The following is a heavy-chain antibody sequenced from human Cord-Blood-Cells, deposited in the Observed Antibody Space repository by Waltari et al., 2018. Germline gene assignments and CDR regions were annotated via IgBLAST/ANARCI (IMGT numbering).Heavy chain of an antibody. Sequence: EVQLVESGGGLVQPGRSLRLSCTASGFTFGDYAMSWVRQAPGKGLEWVGFIRSKAYGGTKEDAASVKGRFTISRDDSKSIAYLQMNSLKTEDTAVYYCTRDLLGYYYYYGMDVWGQGTTVTVSS. V-gene: IGHV3-49*04. CDR2: IRSKAYGGTK. D-gene: IGHD2-8*02. J-gene: IGHJ6*02. CDR3: TRDLLGYYYYYGMDV. CDR1: GFTFGDYA.